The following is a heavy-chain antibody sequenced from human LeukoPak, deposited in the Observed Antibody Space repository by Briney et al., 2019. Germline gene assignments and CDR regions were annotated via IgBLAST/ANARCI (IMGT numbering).Heavy chain of an antibody. V-gene: IGHV3-33*06. CDR3: AKDVRSGYFDY. D-gene: IGHD3-22*01. Sequence: GGSLRLSCAASGFIFNNYGMHWVRQAPGKGLEWVAVIYSDGGKQNYADSVKGRFTISRDDSKNTVYLQMNSLRADDTAVYYCAKDVRSGYFDYWGQGTLVTVSS. CDR2: IYSDGGKQ. J-gene: IGHJ4*02. CDR1: GFIFNNYG.